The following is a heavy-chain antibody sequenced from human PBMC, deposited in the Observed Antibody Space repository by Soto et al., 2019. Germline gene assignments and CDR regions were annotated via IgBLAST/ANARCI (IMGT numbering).Heavy chain of an antibody. CDR3: ASTSRAAPGKGLDS. Sequence: SETLSLTCNVFAGSINDYYWSWIRQPPGMRLEWIGFVYSGGSSNYNPSFKSRVTISLETSKNQFSLRLTSLTAADSAVYYCASTSRAAPGKGLDSWGQGTLVTVSS. V-gene: IGHV4-59*01. D-gene: IGHD6-25*01. CDR1: AGSINDYY. J-gene: IGHJ4*02. CDR2: VYSGGSS.